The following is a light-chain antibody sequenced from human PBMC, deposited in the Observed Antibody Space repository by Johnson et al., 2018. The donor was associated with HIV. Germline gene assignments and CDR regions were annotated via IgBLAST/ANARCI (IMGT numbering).Light chain of an antibody. J-gene: IGLJ1*01. V-gene: IGLV1-51*02. CDR1: TSNIGDNY. CDR2: ESN. CDR3: GTWDSSLSAGV. Sequence: HSVLTQPPSVSAAPGQRVTISCSGSTSNIGDNYVSWYQHLPGTAPKLLIYESNKRPSGIPDRFSGSKSGTSATLGITGLQTGDEADYYCGTWDSSLSAGVFGTGTKVTVL.